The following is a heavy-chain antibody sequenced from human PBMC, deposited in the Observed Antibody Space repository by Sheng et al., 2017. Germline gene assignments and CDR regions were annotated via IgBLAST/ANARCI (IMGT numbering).Heavy chain of an antibody. CDR2: VYFTGTT. CDR1: GASVSSGNYF. V-gene: IGHV4-39*07. Sequence: QLQPQESGPGLVKPSETLSLTCTVSGASVSSGNYFWGWVRQPPGKGLEWIGNVYFTGTTYYNPSLNSRVTISVDTSTNEFSLKVNFVTAADTATYYCAREDNDGSYFIDAWGQGTPVTVSS. D-gene: IGHD3-10*01. J-gene: IGHJ5*02. CDR3: AREDNDGSYFIDA.